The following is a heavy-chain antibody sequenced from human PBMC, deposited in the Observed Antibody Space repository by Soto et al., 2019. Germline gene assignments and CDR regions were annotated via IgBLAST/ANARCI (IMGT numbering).Heavy chain of an antibody. V-gene: IGHV3-23*01. Sequence: EVQLLESGGGLVQPGGSLRLSCAVSGFTFSNYAMSWVRQAPGKGLEWVSAITSSGGGTYYSDSVKGRFTISRDNSKTTLYLEMNSLRAEDTAVYYCAKPVTQQLVRDGYHIWGQGTLVTVSS. J-gene: IGHJ3*02. D-gene: IGHD6-13*01. CDR1: GFTFSNYA. CDR3: AKPVTQQLVRDGYHI. CDR2: ITSSGGGT.